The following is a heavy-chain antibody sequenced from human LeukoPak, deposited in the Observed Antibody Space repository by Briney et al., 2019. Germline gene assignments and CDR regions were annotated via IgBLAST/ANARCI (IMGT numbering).Heavy chain of an antibody. CDR1: GGSFSGYY. CDR3: ARVNYYGAFDI. D-gene: IGHD3-10*01. V-gene: IGHV4-34*01. J-gene: IGHJ3*02. Sequence: SETLSLTCAVYGGSFSGYYWSWIRQPPGKGLEWIGEINHSGSTNYNLSLKSRVTISVDTSKNQFSLKLSSVTAADTAVYYCARVNYYGAFDIWGQGTMVTVSS. CDR2: INHSGST.